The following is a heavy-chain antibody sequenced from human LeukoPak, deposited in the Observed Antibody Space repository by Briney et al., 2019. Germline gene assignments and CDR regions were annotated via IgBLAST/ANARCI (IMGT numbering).Heavy chain of an antibody. CDR3: AKEPYSSGLGGHYFDY. V-gene: IGHV3-23*01. CDR2: ISGSGDST. Sequence: PGGSLRLSCATSGFTFSNHAMTWVRQAPGMGPEWVSGISGSGDSTYYADSVRGRFTISRDNSKNTLDLQMNSLRAEDTALYYCAKEPYSSGLGGHYFDYWGQGTLVTVSS. J-gene: IGHJ4*02. CDR1: GFTFSNHA. D-gene: IGHD3-10*01.